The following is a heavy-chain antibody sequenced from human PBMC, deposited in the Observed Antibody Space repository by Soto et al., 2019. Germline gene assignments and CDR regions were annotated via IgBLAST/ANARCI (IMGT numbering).Heavy chain of an antibody. J-gene: IGHJ4*02. D-gene: IGHD2-21*02. V-gene: IGHV3-74*01. Sequence: PVGSLRLSCVGSGFTFSSYWMHWVRQAPGKGLMWVSRINSNGGTTSYAGSVKGRFTISRDNAKNTLYLQMNSLRVEDTAVYFCARGDPAPLDSWGQGTLVTVSS. CDR2: INSNGGTT. CDR3: ARGDPAPLDS. CDR1: GFTFSSYW.